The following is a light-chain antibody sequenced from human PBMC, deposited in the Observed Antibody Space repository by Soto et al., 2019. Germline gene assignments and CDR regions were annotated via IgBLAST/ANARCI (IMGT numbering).Light chain of an antibody. V-gene: IGKV1-39*01. Sequence: DIQMTQSPSSLSASVGDRVTITCRTSQPISDYLNWYQQKPGKAPSLLIYTASNLQTGVPSRFSGSGSGTHFTLTISSLQPEDFAVYYCQQYNNWPPWTFGQGTKVDIK. CDR1: QPISDY. CDR2: TAS. J-gene: IGKJ1*01. CDR3: QQYNNWPPWT.